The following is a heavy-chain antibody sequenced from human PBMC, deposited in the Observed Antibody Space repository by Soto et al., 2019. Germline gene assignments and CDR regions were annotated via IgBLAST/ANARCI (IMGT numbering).Heavy chain of an antibody. CDR3: ARGFSVVVISLIDY. Sequence: PGGSLRLSCAASGFTFSSYAMSWVRQAPGKGLEWVAVISYDGSNKYYADSVKGRYTISRDNSKNTLYLQMNSLRAEDTAVYYCARGFSVVVISLIDYWGQGTLVTVSS. J-gene: IGHJ4*02. CDR2: ISYDGSNK. CDR1: GFTFSSYA. D-gene: IGHD3-22*01. V-gene: IGHV3-30-3*01.